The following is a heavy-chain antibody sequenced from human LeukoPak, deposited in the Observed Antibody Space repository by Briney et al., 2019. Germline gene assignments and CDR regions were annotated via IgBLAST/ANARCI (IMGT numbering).Heavy chain of an antibody. CDR3: ARARRRDGYPFDI. J-gene: IGHJ3*02. V-gene: IGHV3-21*01. D-gene: IGHD5-12*01. Sequence: GGSLRLSCAASGFTFSSYSMNWVRQAPGKGLEWVSSISSSSSYIYYADSVKGRFTISRDNAKNSLYLQMNSLGAEDTAVYYCARARRRDGYPFDIWGQGTMVTVSS. CDR2: ISSSSSYI. CDR1: GFTFSSYS.